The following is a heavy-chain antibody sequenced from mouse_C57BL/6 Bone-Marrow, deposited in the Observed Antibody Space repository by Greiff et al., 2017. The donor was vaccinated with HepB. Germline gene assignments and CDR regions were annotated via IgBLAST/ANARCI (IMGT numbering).Heavy chain of an antibody. CDR2: INPNNGGT. CDR3: ARLGNYGIDY. CDR1: GYTFTDYY. V-gene: IGHV1-26*01. D-gene: IGHD2-1*01. Sequence: EVQLQQSGPELVKPGASVKISCKASGYTFTDYYMNWVKQSHGKSLEWIGDINPNNGGTSYNQKFKGKATLTVDKSSSTAYMELRSLTSEDSAVYYCARLGNYGIDYWGQGTTLTVSS. J-gene: IGHJ2*01.